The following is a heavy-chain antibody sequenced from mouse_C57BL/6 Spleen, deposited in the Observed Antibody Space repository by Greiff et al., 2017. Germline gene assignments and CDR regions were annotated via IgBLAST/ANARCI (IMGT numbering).Heavy chain of an antibody. CDR3: AREFSLGAWFAY. D-gene: IGHD4-1*01. J-gene: IGHJ3*01. CDR1: GFTFSDYG. Sequence: EVKLVESGGGLVKPGGSLKLSCAASGFTFSDYGMHWVRQAPEKGLEWVAYISSGSSTIYYADTVKGRFTISRDNAKNTLFLQMTSLRSEDTAMYYCAREFSLGAWFAYWGQGTLVTVAA. CDR2: ISSGSSTI. V-gene: IGHV5-17*01.